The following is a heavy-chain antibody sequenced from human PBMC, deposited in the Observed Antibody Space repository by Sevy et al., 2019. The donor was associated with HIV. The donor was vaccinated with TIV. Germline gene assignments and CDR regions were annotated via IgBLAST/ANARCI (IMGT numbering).Heavy chain of an antibody. D-gene: IGHD6-13*01. CDR1: GFTFSTYA. CDR2: VSGGSGGSK. Sequence: GGSLRLSCAATGFTFSTYAMSWVRQAPGKGLEWVSAVSGGSGGSKYYADSVKGRFTISRDNSKSTLYLQMNSLRAEDTAVYYCAKRASSTWYFPSAEYFQHWGQGTLVTVSS. V-gene: IGHV3-23*01. J-gene: IGHJ1*01. CDR3: AKRASSTWYFPSAEYFQH.